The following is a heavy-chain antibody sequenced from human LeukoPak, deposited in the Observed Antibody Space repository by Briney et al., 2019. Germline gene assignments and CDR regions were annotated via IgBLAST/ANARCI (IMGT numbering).Heavy chain of an antibody. CDR1: GFTFSSYA. D-gene: IGHD6-13*01. V-gene: IGHV3-23*01. Sequence: GSLRLSCAASGFTFSSYAMSWVRQAPGRGLEWVSAISGSGGSTYYADSVKGRFTISRDNSKNTLYLQMNSLRAEDTAVYYCAKSGQAAAGFGGIYYGMDVWGQGTTVTVSS. J-gene: IGHJ6*02. CDR2: ISGSGGST. CDR3: AKSGQAAAGFGGIYYGMDV.